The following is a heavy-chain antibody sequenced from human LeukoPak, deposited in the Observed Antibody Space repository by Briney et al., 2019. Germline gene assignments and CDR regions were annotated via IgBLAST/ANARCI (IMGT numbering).Heavy chain of an antibody. CDR2: IRSSSET. CDR1: GFIFSQYS. D-gene: IGHD1-7*01. Sequence: GGSLRLSCAASGFIFSQYSMNWVRQAPGKGLEWVSHIRSSSETFYADSVKGRFTISRDNARNSLYLQMNNLRGEDTAIYYCARDFITGTSLDYWGQGTLVTVSS. V-gene: IGHV3-48*01. J-gene: IGHJ4*02. CDR3: ARDFITGTSLDY.